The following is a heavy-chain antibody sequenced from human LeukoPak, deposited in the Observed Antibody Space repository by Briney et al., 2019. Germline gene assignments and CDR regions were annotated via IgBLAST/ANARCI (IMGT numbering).Heavy chain of an antibody. J-gene: IGHJ6*03. D-gene: IGHD6-13*01. CDR3: ARDRQQLVPWYYYYMDV. Sequence: PSETLSLTCTVSGGSISSYYWSWIRQPAGKGLEWIGRIYTSGSTNYNPSLKSRVTMSVDTSKNQFSLTLSSLTAADTAVYYCARDRQQLVPWYYYYMDVWGKGTTVTVSS. V-gene: IGHV4-4*07. CDR1: GGSISSYY. CDR2: IYTSGST.